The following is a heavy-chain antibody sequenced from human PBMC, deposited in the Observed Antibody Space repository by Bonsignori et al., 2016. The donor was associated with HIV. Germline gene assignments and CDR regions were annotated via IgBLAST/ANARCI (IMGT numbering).Heavy chain of an antibody. CDR2: INHSGST. Sequence: WIRQPPGKGLEWIGEINHSGSTNYNPSLKSRVTISVDTSKNQFSLKLSSVTAADTAVYYCARGRHFGLWGQGTLVTVSS. D-gene: IGHD3-3*02. CDR3: ARGRHFGL. J-gene: IGHJ4*02. V-gene: IGHV4-34*01.